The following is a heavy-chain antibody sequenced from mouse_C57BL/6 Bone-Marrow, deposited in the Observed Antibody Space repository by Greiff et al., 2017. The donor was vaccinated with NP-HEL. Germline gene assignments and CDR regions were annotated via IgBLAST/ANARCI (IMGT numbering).Heavy chain of an antibody. D-gene: IGHD1-1*01. CDR2: IYPGDGDT. CDR3: ARPDYYGSSYGGDY. CDR1: CYAFSSYW. Sequence: QVQLQQSGAELVKPGASVKISCKASCYAFSSYWMNWVKQRPGKGLEWIGQIYPGDGDTNYNGKFKGKATLTADKSSSTAYMQLSSLTSEDSAVYFCARPDYYGSSYGGDYWGQGTTLTVSS. J-gene: IGHJ2*01. V-gene: IGHV1-80*01.